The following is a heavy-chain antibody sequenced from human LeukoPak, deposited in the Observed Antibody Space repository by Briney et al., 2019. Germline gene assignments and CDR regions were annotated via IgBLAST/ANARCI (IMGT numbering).Heavy chain of an antibody. D-gene: IGHD6-13*01. CDR3: ARDSTTAAGGMDV. CDR2: INPSGCST. CDR1: GYTFTSYY. Sequence: ASVKVSCKASGYTFTSYYMHWVRQAPGQGLEGMGIINPSGCSTSCAQKFQGRVTMTRDTSTSTVYTELSSLRSEDTAVYYGARDSTTAAGGMDVWGQGTTVTVSS. V-gene: IGHV1-46*01. J-gene: IGHJ6*02.